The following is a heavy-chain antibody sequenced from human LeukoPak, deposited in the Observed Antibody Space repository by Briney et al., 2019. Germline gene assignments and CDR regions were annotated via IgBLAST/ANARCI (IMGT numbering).Heavy chain of an antibody. D-gene: IGHD3-10*01. CDR3: ARDDYGSGSYYFQH. CDR2: IYTSGSS. J-gene: IGHJ1*01. Sequence: SQTLSLTCTVSGGSISSGSYYWSWIRQPAGKGLEWIGRIYTSGSSNYNPSLKSRVTISVDTSNHQLSLKVISVTAADTAVYYCARDDYGSGSYYFQHWGQGTLVTVSS. V-gene: IGHV4-61*02. CDR1: GGSISSGSYY.